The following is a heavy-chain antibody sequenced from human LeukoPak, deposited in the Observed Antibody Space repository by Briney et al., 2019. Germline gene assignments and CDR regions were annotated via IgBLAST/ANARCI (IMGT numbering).Heavy chain of an antibody. V-gene: IGHV3-48*04. CDR1: GFTFSSYS. CDR3: ARDWVDTAMVNAFDY. J-gene: IGHJ4*02. CDR2: ISSSSSTI. Sequence: PGGSLRLSCAASGFTFSSYSMNWVRQAPGKGLEWVSYISSSSSTIYYADSVKGRFTISRDNAKNSLYLQMNSLRAEDTAVYYCARDWVDTAMVNAFDYWGQGTLVTVSS. D-gene: IGHD5-18*01.